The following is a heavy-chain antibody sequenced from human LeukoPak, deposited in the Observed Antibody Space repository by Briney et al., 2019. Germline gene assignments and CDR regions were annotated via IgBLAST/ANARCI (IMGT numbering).Heavy chain of an antibody. D-gene: IGHD2-15*01. V-gene: IGHV4-59*01. J-gene: IGHJ6*03. CDR3: ARRVAGRGVSYNYYYLVV. CDR2: FYSSGSP. CDR1: GGSISTYY. Sequence: SETLPLTCTVSGGSISTYYWNWIRQSPGKGLEWIGSFYSSGSPDYNPPLRRRITMSVDTSNNQASLSLSSVTASDTALEYCARRVAGRGVSYNYYYLVVWGKGTTVTVSS.